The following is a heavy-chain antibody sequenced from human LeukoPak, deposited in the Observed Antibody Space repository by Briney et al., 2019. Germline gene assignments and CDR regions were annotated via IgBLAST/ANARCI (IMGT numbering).Heavy chain of an antibody. CDR2: IYYSGST. CDR3: ARVYGDYLFDY. V-gene: IGHV4-31*11. J-gene: IGHJ4*02. Sequence: PSETLSLTCAVYGGSFSGYYWSWIRQHPGKGLEWIGYIYYSGSTYYNPSLKSRVTISVDTSKNQFSLKLSSVTAADTAVYYCARVYGDYLFDYWGQGTLVTVSS. CDR1: GGSFSGYY. D-gene: IGHD4-17*01.